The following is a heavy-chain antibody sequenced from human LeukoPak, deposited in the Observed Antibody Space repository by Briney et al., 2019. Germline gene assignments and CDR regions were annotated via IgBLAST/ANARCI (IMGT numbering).Heavy chain of an antibody. J-gene: IGHJ4*02. V-gene: IGHV4-59*01. CDR1: GGSISSYY. CDR2: IYYSGST. Sequence: SETLSLTCTVSGGSISSYYWSWIRQPPGKGLEWIGYIYYSGSTNYNPSLKSLVTISVDTSKNQFSLKLSSVAAADTAVYYCARFSLGGAIDQYYFDYWGQGTLVTVSS. CDR3: ARFSLGGAIDQYYFDY. D-gene: IGHD3-10*01.